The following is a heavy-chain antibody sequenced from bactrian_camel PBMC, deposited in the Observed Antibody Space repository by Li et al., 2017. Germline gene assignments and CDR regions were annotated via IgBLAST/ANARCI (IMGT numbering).Heavy chain of an antibody. D-gene: IGHD3*01. CDR3: AADRALDDDCYVGSLYTDFAY. CDR2: IDSDGIT. CDR1: GATQDIGC. J-gene: IGHJ6*01. V-gene: IGHV3S53*01. Sequence: VQLVESGGGLVQPGGSLRLSCVASGATQDIGCMGWFRQVPGLEREGIGSIDSDGITTYADSLKARFTISRDNAKSTLYLQMNNLKPEDTAMYYCAADRALDDDCYVGSLYTDFAYWGQGTQVTVS.